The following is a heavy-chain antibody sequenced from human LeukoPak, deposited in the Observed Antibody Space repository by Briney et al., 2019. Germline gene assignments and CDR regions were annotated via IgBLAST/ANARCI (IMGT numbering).Heavy chain of an antibody. J-gene: IGHJ4*02. CDR1: GGSISSYY. Sequence: PSETLSLTCTVSGGSISSYYWSWIRQPAGKGLEWIGRIYTSGSTNYNPSLKSRVTMSVDTSKNQFSLKLSSVTAADTAVYYCARVYYGSGSYSGNYFDYWGQGTLVTVSS. CDR2: IYTSGST. V-gene: IGHV4-4*07. CDR3: ARVYYGSGSYSGNYFDY. D-gene: IGHD3-10*01.